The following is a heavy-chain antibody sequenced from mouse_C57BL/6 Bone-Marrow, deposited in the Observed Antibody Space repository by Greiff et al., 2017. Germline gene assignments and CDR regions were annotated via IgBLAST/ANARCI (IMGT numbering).Heavy chain of an antibody. V-gene: IGHV1-55*01. Sequence: VQLQQPGAELVKPGASVKMSCKASGYTFTSYWITWVKQRPGQGLEWIGEIYPGSGSTNYNEKFKSKATLTVDTSSSTAYMQLSSLTSEDSAVYYCARDIYSYFDVWGTGTTVTVSS. CDR1: GYTFTSYW. CDR3: ARDIYSYFDV. J-gene: IGHJ1*03. CDR2: IYPGSGST.